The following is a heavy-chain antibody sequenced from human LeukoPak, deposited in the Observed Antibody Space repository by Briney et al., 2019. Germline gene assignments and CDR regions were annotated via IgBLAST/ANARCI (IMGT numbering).Heavy chain of an antibody. J-gene: IGHJ4*02. CDR3: AREGPRGNSQFDY. CDR2: IWYDGSNK. CDR1: GFTFSNFD. V-gene: IGHV3-33*08. D-gene: IGHD2/OR15-2a*01. Sequence: GGSLRLSCAASGFTFSNFDMHWVRQAPGKGLEWVALIWYDGSNKYYTDSVKGRFTISRDNSKNTLYLEMNSLRAEDTAIYYCAREGPRGNSQFDYWGQGTLVTVSP.